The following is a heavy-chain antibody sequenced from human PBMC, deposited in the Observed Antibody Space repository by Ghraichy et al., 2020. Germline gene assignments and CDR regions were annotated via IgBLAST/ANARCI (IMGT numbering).Heavy chain of an antibody. D-gene: IGHD3-16*01. Sequence: GGSLRLSCAASGFTFSSYGMHWVRQAPGKGLEWVAVIWYDGSNKYYADSVKGRFTISRDNSKNTLYLQMNSLRAEDTAVYYCARDPEAVGGARGFDYWGQGTLVTVSS. CDR2: IWYDGSNK. CDR1: GFTFSSYG. J-gene: IGHJ4*02. CDR3: ARDPEAVGGARGFDY. V-gene: IGHV3-33*01.